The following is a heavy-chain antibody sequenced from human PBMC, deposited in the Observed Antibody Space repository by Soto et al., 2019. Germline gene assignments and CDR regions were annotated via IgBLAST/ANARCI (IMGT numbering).Heavy chain of an antibody. CDR2: INSDGSST. Sequence: EVQLVESGGGLVQPGGSLRLSCEASGFTFSTFWMHWVRQAPGKGLVWVSRINSDGSSTNYADSLKGRVTIFRDNAKNTLYLQLNSLRPEDTAVYYCARDFEYWGQGTLVTVSS. V-gene: IGHV3-74*01. CDR3: ARDFEY. CDR1: GFTFSTFW. J-gene: IGHJ4*02.